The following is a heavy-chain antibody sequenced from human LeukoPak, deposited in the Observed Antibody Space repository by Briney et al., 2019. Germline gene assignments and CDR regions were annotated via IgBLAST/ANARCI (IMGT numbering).Heavy chain of an antibody. V-gene: IGHV3-23*01. CDR2: ISGSGGDT. CDR3: AKKGATTGDFDY. J-gene: IGHJ4*02. CDR1: GFTSSSYG. D-gene: IGHD1-26*01. Sequence: PGGSLRLSCAASGFTSSSYGMHWVRQAPGKGPEWVSAISGSGGDTYYADSVKGRFTISRDNSKNTLYLQMNSLRAEDTAVYYCAKKGATTGDFDYWGQGTLVTVSS.